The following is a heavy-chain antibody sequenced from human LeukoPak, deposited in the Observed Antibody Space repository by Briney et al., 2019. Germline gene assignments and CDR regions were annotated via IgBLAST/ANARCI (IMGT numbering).Heavy chain of an antibody. J-gene: IGHJ4*01. CDR2: ISAYNGNT. V-gene: IGHV1-18*01. CDR3: ARDGIVVVTGYFDY. Sequence: HEASVQVSCKASGYTFTSYGISWVRQAPGQGLEWMGWISAYNGNTNYAQKLQGRVTMTTDTSTSTAYMELRSLRSDDTAVYYCARDGIVVVTGYFDYWGQGTLVTVSS. D-gene: IGHD2-21*02. CDR1: GYTFTSYG.